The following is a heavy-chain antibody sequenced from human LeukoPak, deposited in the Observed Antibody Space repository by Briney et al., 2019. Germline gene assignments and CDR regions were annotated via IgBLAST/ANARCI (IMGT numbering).Heavy chain of an antibody. D-gene: IGHD3-10*01. Sequence: GESLKISCKGSGYSFTGYWIGWVRQMPGKGLEWMGIIYPGDSDTRYSPSFQGQVTISADKSISTAYLQWSSLKASDTAMYYCARHRGSGSYYNRVDYWGQGTLVTVSS. J-gene: IGHJ4*02. CDR3: ARHRGSGSYYNRVDY. CDR2: IYPGDSDT. CDR1: GYSFTGYW. V-gene: IGHV5-51*01.